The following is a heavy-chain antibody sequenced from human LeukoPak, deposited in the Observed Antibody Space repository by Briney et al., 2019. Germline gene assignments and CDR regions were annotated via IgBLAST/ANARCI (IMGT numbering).Heavy chain of an antibody. J-gene: IGHJ5*02. CDR3: ARGVIAAAGTRGVSCWFDP. CDR1: GGSFSGYY. V-gene: IGHV4-34*01. D-gene: IGHD6-13*01. CDR2: INPSGST. Sequence: PSETLSLSCAVYGGSFSGYYWSWIRQPPGKGLEWIGEINPSGSTNYNPSLKSRVTISVDTSKNQFSLKLSSVTAADTAVYYCARGVIAAAGTRGVSCWFDPWGQGTLVTVSS.